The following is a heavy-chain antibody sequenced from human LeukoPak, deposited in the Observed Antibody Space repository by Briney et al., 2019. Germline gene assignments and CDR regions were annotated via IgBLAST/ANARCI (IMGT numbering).Heavy chain of an antibody. D-gene: IGHD3-16*02. CDR1: GGSISSYY. Sequence: SETQSLTCTVSGGSISSYYWSWIRQPPGKGLEWIGYIYYSGSTNYNPSLKSRVTISVDTSKNQFSLKLSSVTAADTAVYYCARDRPPYRSWGQGTLVTVSS. V-gene: IGHV4-59*01. CDR3: ARDRPPYRS. CDR2: IYYSGST. J-gene: IGHJ5*02.